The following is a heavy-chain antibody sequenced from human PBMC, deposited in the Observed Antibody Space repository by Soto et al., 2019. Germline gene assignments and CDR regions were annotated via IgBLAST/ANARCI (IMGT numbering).Heavy chain of an antibody. J-gene: IGHJ3*02. CDR2: ISAYNGNR. V-gene: IGHV1-18*01. Sequence: QGHLLQSGDEVKTPGASVRVSCRASGYPFTSYGISWVRQAPRQGLEWVAWISAYNGNRDTAQKFQGRVTMTLDTSTDTAHMELGDLTSADTGVYYCARGRIVASIHDAFEIWGQGTKVTVSS. CDR3: ARGRIVASIHDAFEI. D-gene: IGHD5-12*01. CDR1: GYPFTSYG.